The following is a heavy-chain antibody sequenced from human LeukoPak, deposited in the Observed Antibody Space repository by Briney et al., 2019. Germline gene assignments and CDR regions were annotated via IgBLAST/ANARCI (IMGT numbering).Heavy chain of an antibody. CDR2: ISAYNGNT. J-gene: IGHJ5*02. Sequence: ASVKVSCKASGYTFTSYGISWVRQAPGQGLEWMGWISAYNGNTNYAQKLQGRVTMTTDTSTSTAYMELRSLRSDDTAVYYCARVHPMTTRDWFDPWGQGTLVTVSS. CDR1: GYTFTSYG. D-gene: IGHD4-11*01. V-gene: IGHV1-18*01. CDR3: ARVHPMTTRDWFDP.